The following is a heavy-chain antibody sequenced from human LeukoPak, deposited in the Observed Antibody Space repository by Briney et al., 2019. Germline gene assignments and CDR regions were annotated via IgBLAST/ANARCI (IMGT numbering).Heavy chain of an antibody. CDR2: IFYSGST. CDR1: GGSISTSNYY. J-gene: IGHJ4*02. Sequence: SETLSLTCTVSGGSISTSNYYWGWIRQPPGKGLEWIGNIFYSGSTYYNPSLKSRVTMSVDTSKNQFSLKLSSVTAADTAVYYCARLTSGSYYWGQGTLVTVSS. D-gene: IGHD3-10*01. CDR3: ARLTSGSYY. V-gene: IGHV4-39*01.